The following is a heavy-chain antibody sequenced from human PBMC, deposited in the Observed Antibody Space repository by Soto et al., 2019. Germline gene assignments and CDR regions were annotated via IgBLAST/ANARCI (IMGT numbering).Heavy chain of an antibody. V-gene: IGHV4-34*01. CDR1: GGSFSGYY. CDR3: ARLVSSGRYYYYYYGMDV. CDR2: INHSGST. D-gene: IGHD6-19*01. Sequence: SETLSLTCAVYGGSFSGYYWSWIRQPPGKGLEWIGEINHSGSTNYNPSLKSRVTISVDTSKNQFSLKLSSVTAADTAVYYCARLVSSGRYYYYYYGMDVWGQGTTVTVSS. J-gene: IGHJ6*02.